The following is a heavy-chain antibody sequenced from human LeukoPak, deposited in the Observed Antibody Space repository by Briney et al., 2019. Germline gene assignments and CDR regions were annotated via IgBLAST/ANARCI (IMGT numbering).Heavy chain of an antibody. D-gene: IGHD1-26*01. V-gene: IGHV3-21*01. J-gene: IGHJ6*03. CDR1: GFTFSSYS. Sequence: GGSLRLSCAASGFTFSSYSMNWVRQAPGKGLEWVSSISSSSYIYYADSVKGRFTISRDNAKNSLYLQMNSLRAEDTAVYYCARDLSGSYLEDYYYYMDVWGKGTTVTVSS. CDR3: ARDLSGSYLEDYYYYMDV. CDR2: ISSSSYI.